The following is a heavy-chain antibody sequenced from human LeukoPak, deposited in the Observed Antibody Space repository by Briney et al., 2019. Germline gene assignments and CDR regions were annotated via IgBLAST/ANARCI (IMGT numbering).Heavy chain of an antibody. J-gene: IGHJ5*02. CDR3: ARTPREVGTSNNWFDP. Sequence: SETLSLTCTVSGASISSYYWSWIRQPPGKGLEWIGYIYNSGSTNYNPSLKSRVTISVDTSKNQFSLKLSSVTAADTAVYYCARTPREVGTSNNWFDPWGQETLVTVSS. D-gene: IGHD1-26*01. CDR1: GASISSYY. V-gene: IGHV4-59*01. CDR2: IYNSGST.